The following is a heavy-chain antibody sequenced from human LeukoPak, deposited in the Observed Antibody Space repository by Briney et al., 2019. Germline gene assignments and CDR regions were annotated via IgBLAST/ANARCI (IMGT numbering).Heavy chain of an antibody. CDR1: GFTFGSYA. Sequence: RGSLRLSCAASGFTFGSYAMSWVRQAPGKGLEWVSAISGSGGSTYYAESVKGRFTISRDILKNTLYLQMNSLRAEDTAVYYCAKGLYCSSTSCYEDYFDYWGQGTLVTVSS. CDR3: AKGLYCSSTSCYEDYFDY. D-gene: IGHD2-2*01. CDR2: ISGSGGST. J-gene: IGHJ4*02. V-gene: IGHV3-23*01.